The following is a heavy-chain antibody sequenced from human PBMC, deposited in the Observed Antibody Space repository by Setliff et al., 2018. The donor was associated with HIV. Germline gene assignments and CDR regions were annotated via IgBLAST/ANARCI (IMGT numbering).Heavy chain of an antibody. V-gene: IGHV4-59*08. CDR2: IYYSGST. D-gene: IGHD3-16*01. J-gene: IGHJ4*02. Sequence: PSETLSLTCTVSGGSMSSYYWSWIRQPPGKGLEWIGYIYYSGSTNYNPSLESRVTISIDTSKNQFSLKLSSVTAADTAVYYRARRGGRASPLVPWGQGTLVTVSS. CDR3: ARRGGRASPLVP. CDR1: GGSMSSYY.